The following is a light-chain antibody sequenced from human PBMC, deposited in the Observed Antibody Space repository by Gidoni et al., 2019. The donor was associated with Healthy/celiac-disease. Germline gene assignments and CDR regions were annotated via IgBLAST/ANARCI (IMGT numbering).Light chain of an antibody. CDR2: DAS. CDR1: PDISNY. CDR3: QQYDNLPP. V-gene: IGKV1-33*01. J-gene: IGKJ4*01. Sequence: DIQMTQSPSSLSASVGDRVTITCQASPDISNYLNWYQQKPGKAPKLLIYDASNVETGVPSRFSGSGSGTDFTFTISSLQPEDIATYYCQQYDNLPPFGGGTKVEIK.